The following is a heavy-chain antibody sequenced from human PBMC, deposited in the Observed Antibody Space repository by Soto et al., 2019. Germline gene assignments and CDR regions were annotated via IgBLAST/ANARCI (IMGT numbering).Heavy chain of an antibody. CDR2: ISGSGGST. CDR1: GFTFSSYA. V-gene: IGHV3-23*01. CDR3: AKPLPLTYDLWSGYTSPSD. D-gene: IGHD3-3*01. J-gene: IGHJ4*02. Sequence: GGSLRLSCAASGFTFSSYAMSWVRQAPGKGLEWVSAISGSGGSTYYADSVKGRFTISRDNSKNTLYLQMNSLRAEDTAVYYCAKPLPLTYDLWSGYTSPSDWGQATLVTVSS.